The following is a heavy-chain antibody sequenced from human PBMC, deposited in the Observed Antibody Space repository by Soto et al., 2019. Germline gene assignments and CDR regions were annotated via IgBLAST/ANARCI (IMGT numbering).Heavy chain of an antibody. CDR3: ARDDFTGLHF. Sequence: QVQLQESGPGLVKPSQTLSLTCTDSGGSINSGTFYWTWIRQPPGKGLEWIGYIYKTGTTYFHPSLRSRVTMSLDTSKNQFSLNLTSVTAADTAVYYCARDDFTGLHFWGQGSLVTVSS. CDR2: IYKTGTT. V-gene: IGHV4-31*03. CDR1: GGSINSGTFY. D-gene: IGHD3-9*01. J-gene: IGHJ4*02.